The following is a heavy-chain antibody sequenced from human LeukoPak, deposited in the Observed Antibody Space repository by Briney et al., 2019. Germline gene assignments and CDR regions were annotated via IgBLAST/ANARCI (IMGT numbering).Heavy chain of an antibody. J-gene: IGHJ4*02. CDR3: ARGGVGALREPFDY. V-gene: IGHV1-69*13. Sequence: GASVKVSCKASGYTFTGYYMHWVRQAPGQGLEWMGGIIPIFGTANYAQKFQGRVTTTADESTSTAYMELSSLRSEDTAVYYCARGGVGALREPFDYWGQGTLVTVSS. CDR2: IIPIFGTA. D-gene: IGHD1-26*01. CDR1: GYTFTGYY.